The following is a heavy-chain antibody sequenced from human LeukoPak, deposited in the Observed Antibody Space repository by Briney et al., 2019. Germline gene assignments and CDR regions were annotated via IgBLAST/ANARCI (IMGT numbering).Heavy chain of an antibody. CDR3: AKRWSGSHFEGFDY. Sequence: GGSLRLSCAASGFTFSSYEMNWVRQAPGKGLEWVSYISSSGSTIYYADSVKGRFTISRDNAKNTLYLQMNSLRVEDTAVYYCAKRWSGSHFEGFDYWGQGTLVTVSS. J-gene: IGHJ4*02. CDR2: ISSSGSTI. D-gene: IGHD1-26*01. V-gene: IGHV3-48*03. CDR1: GFTFSSYE.